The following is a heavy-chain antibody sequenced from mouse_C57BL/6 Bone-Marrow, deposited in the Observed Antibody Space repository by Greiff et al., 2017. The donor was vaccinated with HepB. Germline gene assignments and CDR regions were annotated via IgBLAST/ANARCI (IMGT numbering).Heavy chain of an antibody. J-gene: IGHJ1*03. D-gene: IGHD2-3*01. CDR1: GYTFTSFW. CDR2: INPSSGYT. V-gene: IGHV1-7*01. Sequence: VKLMESGAELAKPGASVKLSCKASGYTFTSFWMHWVKQRPGQGLEWIGYINPSSGYTKYNQKFKDKATLNADKSSSTVYMQLSSLTYEDSAVYDCARRENDGYYWYFDVWGTGTTVTVSS. CDR3: ARRENDGYYWYFDV.